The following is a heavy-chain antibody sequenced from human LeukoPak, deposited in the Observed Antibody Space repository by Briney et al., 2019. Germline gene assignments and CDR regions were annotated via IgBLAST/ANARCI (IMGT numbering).Heavy chain of an antibody. CDR1: GFTFSNYD. D-gene: IGHD6-25*01. J-gene: IGHJ6*02. CDR2: IGGGGDT. Sequence: GGSLRLSCAASGFTFSNYDFHWVRQVTGKGLEWVSAIGGGGDTYYSASVEGRFTISRENGKNSLFLQMNSLRDGDTAVYYCAREISGAAAGHYYYGVDVWGQGTTVIVSS. V-gene: IGHV3-13*01. CDR3: AREISGAAAGHYYYGVDV.